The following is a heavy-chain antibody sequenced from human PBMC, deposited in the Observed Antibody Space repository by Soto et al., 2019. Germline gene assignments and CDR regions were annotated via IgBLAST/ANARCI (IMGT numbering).Heavy chain of an antibody. D-gene: IGHD3-22*01. CDR1: GGTFSSYA. CDR2: IIPIFGTA. Sequence: QVQLVQSGAEVQKPGSSVKVSCKASGGTFSSYAISWVRQAPGQGLEWMGGIIPIFGTANYAQKFQGRVTITADESTSTAYMELSSLRSEDTAVYYCARVRGYYDSSGYYYGGWFDPWGQGTLVTVSS. CDR3: ARVRGYYDSSGYYYGGWFDP. V-gene: IGHV1-69*01. J-gene: IGHJ5*02.